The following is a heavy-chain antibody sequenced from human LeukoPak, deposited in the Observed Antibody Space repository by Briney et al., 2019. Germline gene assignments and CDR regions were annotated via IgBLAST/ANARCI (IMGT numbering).Heavy chain of an antibody. CDR3: AREGGDTVTNRY. V-gene: IGHV1-8*01. D-gene: IGHD4-17*01. J-gene: IGHJ4*02. Sequence: GASVKLSCKAAGYTFTSYDINWVRQATGQGLELMGWINPNSGNRSYAQKFQGRVTMTRNTSISTAYMELRSLRSEDTAVYYCAREGGDTVTNRYWGQGTLVTVSS. CDR1: GYTFTSYD. CDR2: INPNSGNR.